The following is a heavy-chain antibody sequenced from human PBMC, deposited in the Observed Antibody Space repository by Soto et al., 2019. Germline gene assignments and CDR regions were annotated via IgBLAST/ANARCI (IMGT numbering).Heavy chain of an antibody. Sequence: EVQLVESGGGLVQPGGSLRLSCAASGFTFSIYNMNWVRQAPGKGLEWVSYISSSSSIIYYADSVKGRFTISRDDAKNSLYFQMNSLRAEDTAVYFCARDQKASWYTRYFDYWGQGTLVTVSS. D-gene: IGHD6-13*01. J-gene: IGHJ4*02. CDR3: ARDQKASWYTRYFDY. CDR2: ISSSSSII. CDR1: GFTFSIYN. V-gene: IGHV3-48*01.